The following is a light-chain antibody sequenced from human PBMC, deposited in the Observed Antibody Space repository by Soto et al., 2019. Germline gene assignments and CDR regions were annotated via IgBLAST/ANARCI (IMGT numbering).Light chain of an antibody. Sequence: IQMPRSHSPLSASLEDRVTLTGREGRTIISNLNRYQQKQGRPPNLLIYAASSLQSGVQSRFSGSGSGTEFTLTINSLQPEDFATYYCQQSYSTLFTFGAGTKVEIK. CDR3: QQSYSTLFT. V-gene: IGKV1-39*01. CDR2: AAS. CDR1: RTIISN. J-gene: IGKJ3*01.